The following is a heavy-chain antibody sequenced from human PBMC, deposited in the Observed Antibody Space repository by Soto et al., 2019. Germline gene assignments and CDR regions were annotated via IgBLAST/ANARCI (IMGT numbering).Heavy chain of an antibody. CDR3: AKGTLVNYVLNY. J-gene: IGHJ4*02. CDR1: GFTFSSYA. V-gene: IGHV3-30-3*01. CDR2: ISNDGSNK. D-gene: IGHD3-10*02. Sequence: QVQLVESGGGVVQPGRSLRLSCAASGFTFSSYAMHWVRQAPGKWLESVAVISNDGSNKYYADSVKGRFTISRNNSKNTLYLQMNSLRAEDTAVYYFAKGTLVNYVLNYRCQGSLVTVSS.